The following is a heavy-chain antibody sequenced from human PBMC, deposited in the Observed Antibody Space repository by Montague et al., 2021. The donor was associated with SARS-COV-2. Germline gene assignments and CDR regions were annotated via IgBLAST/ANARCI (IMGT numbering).Heavy chain of an antibody. V-gene: IGHV4-39*07. CDR1: GDSISHSSYY. CDR3: ARVRQWLVPSDY. Sequence: SETLSLTCTVSGDSISHSSYYWGWIRQPPGKGLEWIGSIYYSGSTYYNPSLKSRVTISVDTSKNQVSLKLNSVTAADTAVYYCARVRQWLVPSDYWGQGTLVTVSS. J-gene: IGHJ4*02. D-gene: IGHD6-19*01. CDR2: IYYSGST.